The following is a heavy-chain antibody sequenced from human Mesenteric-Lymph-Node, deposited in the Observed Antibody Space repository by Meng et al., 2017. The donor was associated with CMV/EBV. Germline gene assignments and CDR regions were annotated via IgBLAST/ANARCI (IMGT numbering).Heavy chain of an antibody. D-gene: IGHD6-19*01. CDR3: AKKTSGWYGPSDY. V-gene: IGHV3-30*02. CDR2: IRYDGSNK. Sequence: GGSLRLSCAASGFSFNNYGMHWVRQAPGKGLEWVTFIRYDGSNKYYADSVKGRFTISRDHSKNTLYLQMNSLRGEDTAVYYCAKKTSGWYGPSDYWGQGTLVTVSS. CDR1: GFSFNNYG. J-gene: IGHJ4*02.